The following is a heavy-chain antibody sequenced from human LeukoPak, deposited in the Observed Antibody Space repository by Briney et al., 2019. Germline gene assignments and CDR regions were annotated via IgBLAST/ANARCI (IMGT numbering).Heavy chain of an antibody. CDR2: MYYSGRD. Sequence: SETLSLTCSVSRGSISATRYYWGWIRQPPGKGLEWVGGMYYSGRDHYNPSLKRRVTVSVDTAKNQFSLKLSSVTAADTAVYYCARDTGHRDGYNPLLDYYYMDVWGKGTTVTISS. D-gene: IGHD5-24*01. J-gene: IGHJ6*03. CDR3: ARDTGHRDGYNPLLDYYYMDV. V-gene: IGHV4-39*07. CDR1: RGSISATRYY.